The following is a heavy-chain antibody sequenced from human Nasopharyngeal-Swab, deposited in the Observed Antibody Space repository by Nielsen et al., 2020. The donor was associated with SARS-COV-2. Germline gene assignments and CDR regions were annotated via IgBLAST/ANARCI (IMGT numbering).Heavy chain of an antibody. CDR2: IWYDGSNK. CDR1: GFTFSSYG. J-gene: IGHJ4*02. V-gene: IGHV3-33*01. Sequence: GESLKISCAASGFTFSSYGMHWVRQAPGKGLEWVAVIWYDGSNKYYADSVKGRFTISRDNSKNTLYLQMNSLRAEDTAVYYCASRPGPGTAFVLWGQGTLVTVSS. CDR3: ASRPGPGTAFVL. D-gene: IGHD3-16*01.